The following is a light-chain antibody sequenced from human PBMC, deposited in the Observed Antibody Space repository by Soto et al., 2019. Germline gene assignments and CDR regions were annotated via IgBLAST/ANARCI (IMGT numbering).Light chain of an antibody. CDR1: QDISSW. Sequence: DIQMTQSPSSVSASVGDRVTITCRASQDISSWLAWYQHKPGKAPSLLIYAASSLQGGVPSRFRGSGSGTDFALTIAGLESEDFATYYCQQANSFPLTFGGGTKVEIK. V-gene: IGKV1D-12*01. CDR2: AAS. CDR3: QQANSFPLT. J-gene: IGKJ4*01.